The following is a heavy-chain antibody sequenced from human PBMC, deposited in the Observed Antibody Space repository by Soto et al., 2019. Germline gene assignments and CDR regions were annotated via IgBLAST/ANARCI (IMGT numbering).Heavy chain of an antibody. Sequence: GESLTISGTASGYNFIRYWIAWVRQMPGKGLEWMGIIYPGDSDATYSPSFEGQVTFSVDKSITTAYLQWISLKASDTAMYYCARQAYFGSGTYYSDYWGQGTQVTVSS. V-gene: IGHV5-51*01. D-gene: IGHD3-10*01. CDR2: IYPGDSDA. CDR3: ARQAYFGSGTYYSDY. CDR1: GYNFIRYW. J-gene: IGHJ4*02.